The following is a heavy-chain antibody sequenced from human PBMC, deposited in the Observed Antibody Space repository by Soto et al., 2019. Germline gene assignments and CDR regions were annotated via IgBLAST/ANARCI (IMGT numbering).Heavy chain of an antibody. CDR2: IYYSGST. J-gene: IGHJ4*02. CDR1: GGSISSGDYY. V-gene: IGHV4-30-4*01. D-gene: IGHD3-10*01. CDR3: AGDRVYYGSGSYRASRLFDY. Sequence: SETLSLTCTVSGGSISSGDYYWSWIRQPPGKGLEWIGYIYYSGSTYYNPSLKSRVTISVDTSKNQFSLKLSSVTAADTAVHYCAGDRVYYGSGSYRASRLFDYWGQGTLVTVSS.